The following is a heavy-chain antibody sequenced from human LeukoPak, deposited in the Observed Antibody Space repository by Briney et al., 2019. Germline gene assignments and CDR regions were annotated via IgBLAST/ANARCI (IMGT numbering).Heavy chain of an antibody. CDR3: AELGITMIGGV. V-gene: IGHV3-21*01. J-gene: IGHJ6*04. D-gene: IGHD3-10*02. Sequence: PGGSLRLSCAASGFTFSSYNMNWVRQAPGKGLEWVSSITSGSSYIYYADSVKGRFTISRDNAKNSLYLQMNSLRAEDTAVYYCAELGITMIGGVWGKGTTVTISS. CDR1: GFTFSSYN. CDR2: ITSGSSYI.